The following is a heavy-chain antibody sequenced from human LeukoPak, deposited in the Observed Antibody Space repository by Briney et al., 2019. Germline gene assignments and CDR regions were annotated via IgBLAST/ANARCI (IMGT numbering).Heavy chain of an antibody. V-gene: IGHV3-53*01. CDR3: ASLRYFDWSSDY. J-gene: IGHJ4*02. CDR2: IYSGGST. CDR1: GFTVSSNY. D-gene: IGHD3-9*01. Sequence: GSLRLSCAASGFTVSSNYMSWVRQAPGKGLGWVSVIYSGGSTYYADSVKGRFTISRDNSKNTLYLQMNSLRAEDTAVYYCASLRYFDWSSDYWGQGTLVTVPS.